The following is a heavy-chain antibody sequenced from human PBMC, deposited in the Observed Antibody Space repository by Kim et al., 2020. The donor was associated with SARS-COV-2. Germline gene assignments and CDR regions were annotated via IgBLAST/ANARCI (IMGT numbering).Heavy chain of an antibody. CDR3: ARDSYDSSGYPTHYFDY. Sequence: SQTLSLTCAISGDSVSSNSAAWNWIRQSPSRGLEWLGRTYYRSKWYNDYAVSVKSRITINPDTSKNQFSLQLNSVTPEDTAVYYCARDSYDSSGYPTHYFDYWGQGTLGTVSS. J-gene: IGHJ4*02. V-gene: IGHV6-1*01. CDR1: GDSVSSNSAA. D-gene: IGHD3-22*01. CDR2: TYYRSKWYN.